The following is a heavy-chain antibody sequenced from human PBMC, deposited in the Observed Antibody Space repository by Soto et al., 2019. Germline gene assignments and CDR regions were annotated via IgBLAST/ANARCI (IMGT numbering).Heavy chain of an antibody. J-gene: IGHJ4*02. CDR2: IRNKANNYTT. CDR3: AREGAVYFFDS. Sequence: EVQLVESGGDLGQPGGSLRLSCVASGFTFSDPYMDWVRQAPGKGLEWVGRIRNKANNYTTEYAASVKGRFSISRDDSQNSLYLQLNSLKTEYTAVYFCAREGAVYFFDSWGRGTPVTVSS. CDR1: GFTFSDPY. V-gene: IGHV3-72*01. D-gene: IGHD3-16*01.